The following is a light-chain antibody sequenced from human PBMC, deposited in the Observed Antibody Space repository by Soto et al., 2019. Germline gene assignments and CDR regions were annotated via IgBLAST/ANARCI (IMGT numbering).Light chain of an antibody. CDR1: QSISSY. Sequence: DIQMTQSPSSLSASVGDRVTITCRASQSISSYLNWYQQKPGKAPKPLIYAASSLQSGVPSRFSGSGSGPDFTLTIISLQPEDFATYYCQQSYSTPYTFGQGTKLEIK. J-gene: IGKJ2*01. CDR2: AAS. CDR3: QQSYSTPYT. V-gene: IGKV1-39*01.